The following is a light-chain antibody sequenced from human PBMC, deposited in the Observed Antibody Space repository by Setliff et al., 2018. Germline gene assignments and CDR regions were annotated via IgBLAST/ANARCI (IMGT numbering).Light chain of an antibody. J-gene: IGLJ1*01. Sequence: QSALTQPASVSGSPGQSITIPCSGTSSDVGAYDLASWYKQHPGKAPKLIISDVSNRPSGVSNRFSGSKSGNTASLTISGLQAEDEADYYCSAYTSSSTYVFGTGTKVTVL. CDR3: SAYTSSSTYV. V-gene: IGLV2-14*03. CDR1: SSDVGAYDL. CDR2: DVS.